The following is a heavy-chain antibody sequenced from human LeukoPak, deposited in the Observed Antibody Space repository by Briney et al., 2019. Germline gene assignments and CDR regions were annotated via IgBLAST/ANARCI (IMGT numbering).Heavy chain of an antibody. V-gene: IGHV4-34*01. CDR1: GGSLSGSY. CDR2: VNDSERS. D-gene: IGHD1-1*01. CDR3: VRGPLERRRFPFDM. Sequence: SETLSLTCAVYGGSLSGSYWSWIRQSPGKGLQWIGEVNDSERSYYNPSLKSRATISVDMFNSQLSLKLSSVTAADTAVYYCVRGPLERRRFPFDMWGQGTTVTVSS. J-gene: IGHJ3*02.